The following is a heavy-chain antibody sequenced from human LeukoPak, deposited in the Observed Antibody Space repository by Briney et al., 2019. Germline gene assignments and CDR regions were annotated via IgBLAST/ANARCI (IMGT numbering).Heavy chain of an antibody. J-gene: IGHJ4*02. Sequence: GGSLRLSCAASGFTFSSSWMHWVRQAPGKGLMWVSRIKSDGTFTTYADSVKGRFTISRDNAKNTLYLQMNSLRAEDTAMYYCTSDYWGVGHWGQGTLVTVSS. CDR1: GFTFSSSW. D-gene: IGHD3-10*01. CDR2: IKSDGTFT. V-gene: IGHV3-74*01. CDR3: TSDYWGVGH.